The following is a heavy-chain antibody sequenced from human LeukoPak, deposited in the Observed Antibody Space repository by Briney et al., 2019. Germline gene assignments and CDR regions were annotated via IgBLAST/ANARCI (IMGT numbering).Heavy chain of an antibody. CDR2: INTDGSST. Sequence: WGSLSLSCAASGFTFSTYWMHWVRQAPGKGLVWVSRINTDGSSTSYADSVKGRFTISRDNAKNTLYLQMNSLRAEDTAVYYCASGRGAIVGTYCWGQGTLVNVSS. D-gene: IGHD1-26*01. CDR1: GFTFSTYW. CDR3: ASGRGAIVGTYC. V-gene: IGHV3-74*01. J-gene: IGHJ4*02.